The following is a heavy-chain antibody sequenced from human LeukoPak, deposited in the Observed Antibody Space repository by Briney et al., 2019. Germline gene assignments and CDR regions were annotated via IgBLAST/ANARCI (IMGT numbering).Heavy chain of an antibody. CDR2: IRASDGYT. D-gene: IGHD4-17*01. V-gene: IGHV3-23*01. J-gene: IGHJ3*01. Sequence: GSLRLSCVASGFTFSTYAMMWVRQAPRKGLEWVSAIRASDGYTEYADSVKGRFTISRDNSKKTLYLQMRSLRAEDTAIYYCARDPNGDYIGAFDFGGQGTLVTVSS. CDR1: GFTFSTYA. CDR3: ARDPNGDYIGAFDF.